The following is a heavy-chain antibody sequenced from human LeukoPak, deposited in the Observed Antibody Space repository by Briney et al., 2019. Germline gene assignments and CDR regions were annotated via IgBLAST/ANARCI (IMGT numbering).Heavy chain of an antibody. Sequence: GGSLRLSCAASGFTFSSYAMSWVRQAPGKGLEWVGRIKSKTDGGTTDYAAPVKGRFTISRDDSKNTLYLQMNSLKTEDTAVYYCTSVGFGPYYFDNWGQGSLVTVSS. CDR3: TSVGFGPYYFDN. CDR2: IKSKTDGGTT. V-gene: IGHV3-15*01. J-gene: IGHJ4*02. D-gene: IGHD3-10*01. CDR1: GFTFSSYA.